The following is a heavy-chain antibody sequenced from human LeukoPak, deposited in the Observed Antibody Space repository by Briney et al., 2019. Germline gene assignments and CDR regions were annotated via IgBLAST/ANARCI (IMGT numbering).Heavy chain of an antibody. Sequence: KPGGSLRLSCAASGFTFSSYSMNWVRQAPGKGLEWVSSISSCSSYIYYADSVKGRFTISRDNAKNSLYLRMNSLRAEDTAVYYCARDSSSWYDYWGQGTLVTVSS. CDR1: GFTFSSYS. CDR3: ARDSSSWYDY. CDR2: ISSCSSYI. J-gene: IGHJ4*02. D-gene: IGHD6-13*01. V-gene: IGHV3-21*01.